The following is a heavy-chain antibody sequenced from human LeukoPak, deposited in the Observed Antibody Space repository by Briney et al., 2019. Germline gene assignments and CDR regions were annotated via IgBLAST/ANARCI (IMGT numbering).Heavy chain of an antibody. Sequence: SVKVSCKASGGTFSSYAISWVRQAPGQGLEWMGGIIPIFGTANYAQKFQGRVTITADESTSTAYMELSSLRSEDTAVYYCARSSITMVRGARIAYFDLWGRGTLVTVSS. D-gene: IGHD3-10*01. CDR3: ARSSITMVRGARIAYFDL. CDR2: IIPIFGTA. J-gene: IGHJ2*01. V-gene: IGHV1-69*13. CDR1: GGTFSSYA.